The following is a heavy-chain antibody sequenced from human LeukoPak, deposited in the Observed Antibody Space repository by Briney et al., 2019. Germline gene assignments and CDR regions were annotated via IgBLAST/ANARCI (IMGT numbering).Heavy chain of an antibody. Sequence: GGSLRLSCAASGFSFSNAWMNWVRQAPGKGLEWVGRIKSKIDGGTIDYAAPVKGRFTISRDDSKHTLYLQMNSLKTEDTAVYYCTTLYDIVTGYYRVVVWGKGTTVTVSS. CDR3: TTLYDIVTGYYRVVV. CDR2: IKSKIDGGTI. V-gene: IGHV3-15*01. CDR1: GFSFSNAW. D-gene: IGHD3-9*01. J-gene: IGHJ6*04.